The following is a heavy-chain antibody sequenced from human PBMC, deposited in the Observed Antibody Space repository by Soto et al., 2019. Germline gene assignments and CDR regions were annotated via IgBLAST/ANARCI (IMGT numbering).Heavy chain of an antibody. Sequence: SETLSLTCTVSGGSISSYYWSWIRQPPGKGLEWIGYIYYSGSTNYNPSLKSRVTISVDTSKNQFSLKLSSVTAADTAVYYCARVGVVTDIEAFDIWGKGKMVTVS. V-gene: IGHV4-59*01. D-gene: IGHD2-21*02. J-gene: IGHJ3*02. CDR3: ARVGVVTDIEAFDI. CDR2: IYYSGST. CDR1: GGSISSYY.